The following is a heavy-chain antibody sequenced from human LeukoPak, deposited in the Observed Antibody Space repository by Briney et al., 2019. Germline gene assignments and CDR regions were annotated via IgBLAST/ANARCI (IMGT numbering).Heavy chain of an antibody. J-gene: IGHJ3*02. D-gene: IGHD1-26*01. CDR1: GLTFDDYA. V-gene: IGHV3-9*03. Sequence: PGRSLILSCAASGLTFDDYAMHWVRQAPGKGLKWVLGISWNSGSIGYADSVKGRFTISRDNAKNSLYLQMNSLRAEDMALYYCAKASIVDAFDIWGQGTMVTVSS. CDR2: ISWNSGSI. CDR3: AKASIVDAFDI.